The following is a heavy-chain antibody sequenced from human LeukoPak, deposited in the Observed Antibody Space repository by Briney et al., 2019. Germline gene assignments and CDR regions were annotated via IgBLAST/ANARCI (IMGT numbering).Heavy chain of an antibody. D-gene: IGHD6-19*01. CDR1: GFTFSNAW. CDR3: TTLPWVSSDWELRVY. V-gene: IGHV3-15*01. CDR2: IKSKTDGGTT. Sequence: GGSLRLSCAASGFTFSNAWMSWVRQAPGKGLEWVGRIKSKTDGGTTDYAAPVKGRFTISRDDSKNTLYLQMNSLKTEDTAVYYCTTLPWVSSDWELRVYWGQGTLVTVSS. J-gene: IGHJ4*02.